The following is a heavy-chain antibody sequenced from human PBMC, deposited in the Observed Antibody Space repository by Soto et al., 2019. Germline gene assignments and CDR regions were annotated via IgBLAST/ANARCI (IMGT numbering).Heavy chain of an antibody. J-gene: IGHJ6*02. CDR1: GFTFSSNA. V-gene: IGHV3-23*01. CDR2: ISGSGGST. Sequence: GSPRLSCAASGFTFSSNAMSWVRQAPGKGLEWVSAISGSGGSTYYADSVKGRFTSSRANSKNTLYLQMNSLRAEDTDAYIGIVCGGGSCFLNGMVVGGQGTRVTVSS. CDR3: IVCGGGSCFLNGMVV. D-gene: IGHD2-15*01.